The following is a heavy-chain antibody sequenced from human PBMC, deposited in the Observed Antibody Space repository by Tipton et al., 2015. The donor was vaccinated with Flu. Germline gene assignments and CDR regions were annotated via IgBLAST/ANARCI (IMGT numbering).Heavy chain of an antibody. D-gene: IGHD2-15*01. J-gene: IGHJ5*02. CDR2: IYTSGST. CDR1: GGSISKYY. CDR3: ARDSDIVVDNWFDP. V-gene: IGHV4-4*07. Sequence: LRLSCTVAGGSISKYYWSWIRQPAGKGVEWIGRIYTSGSTNYNPSLKSRVTMSVDTSKNQFSLKLSSVTAADTAVYYCARDSDIVVDNWFDPWGQGTRVTVSS.